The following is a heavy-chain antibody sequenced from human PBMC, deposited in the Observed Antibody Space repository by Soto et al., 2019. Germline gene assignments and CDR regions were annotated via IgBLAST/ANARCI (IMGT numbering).Heavy chain of an antibody. V-gene: IGHV3-23*01. D-gene: IGHD3-3*01. CDR3: ARRDCGSGTNCEFGAPALAC. Sequence: EVQLLESGGGLVQPGGSLRLSCAASGFTFSNYDMTWVRQAPGKGLEWVSSVSSSGSSTYYADSVKGRFTSSRDNPKNQWYLHVSSLSAADKAVYFCARRDCGSGTNCEFGAPALACWGQGNLVTVTS. CDR1: GFTFSNYD. CDR2: VSSSGSST. J-gene: IGHJ4*02.